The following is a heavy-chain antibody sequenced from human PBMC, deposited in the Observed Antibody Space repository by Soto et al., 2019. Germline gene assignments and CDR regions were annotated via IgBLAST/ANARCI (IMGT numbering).Heavy chain of an antibody. J-gene: IGHJ4*02. CDR1: GDTFNTYS. CDR2: IIPIFGTA. Sequence: QVQLVQSGAEVKKPGSSVKVSCKASGDTFNTYSISWVRQAPGQGLEWMGGIIPIFGTANYAQNFQGRVMITADGSTNTAYMDLSGLRAEDTAVYYCARDPCISTTCYHDYWGQGTLVTVSS. D-gene: IGHD2-2*01. V-gene: IGHV1-69*12. CDR3: ARDPCISTTCYHDY.